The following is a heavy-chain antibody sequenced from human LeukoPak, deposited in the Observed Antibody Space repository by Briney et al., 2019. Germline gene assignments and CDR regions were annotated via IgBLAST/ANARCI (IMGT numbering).Heavy chain of an antibody. Sequence: GASVKVSCKASGYTFTSYAIHWVRQAPGQRLEWMGWINAGNGNTRYSQKFQDRVTITRDTSATTGYMELRSLRSEDTAVYYCARVVYSSGIFDHWGQGTLVTVSS. J-gene: IGHJ4*02. D-gene: IGHD6-19*01. CDR2: INAGNGNT. V-gene: IGHV1-3*01. CDR1: GYTFTSYA. CDR3: ARVVYSSGIFDH.